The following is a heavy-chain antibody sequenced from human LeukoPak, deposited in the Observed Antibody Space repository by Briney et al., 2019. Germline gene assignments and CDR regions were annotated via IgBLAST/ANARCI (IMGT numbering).Heavy chain of an antibody. CDR2: IYHSGTT. CDR3: TRGGYSDYDYQPFL. V-gene: IGHV4-59*01. J-gene: IGHJ4*02. CDR1: GGSISTFY. D-gene: IGHD5-12*01. Sequence: PSETLSLTCTVSGGSISTFYWSWIRQPPGKGLEWFGYIYHSGTTNYSPSLKSRVTISVDTSKNQLSLRLNSVTAADTAVYYCTRGGYSDYDYQPFLWGQGALVTVSS.